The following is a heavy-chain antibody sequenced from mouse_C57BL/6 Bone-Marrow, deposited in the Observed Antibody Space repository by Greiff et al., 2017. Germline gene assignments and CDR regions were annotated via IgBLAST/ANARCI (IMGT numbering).Heavy chain of an antibody. D-gene: IGHD2-2*01. V-gene: IGHV1-78*01. CDR2: IYPRDGST. J-gene: IGHJ4*01. Sequence: VQLQQSDAELVKPGASVKISCKVSGYTFTDHTIHWMKQRPEQGLEWIGYIYPRDGSTKYNEKFKGKATLTADKSSSTAYMQLNSLTSEDSAVYFCALIYYGYDCAMDYWGQGTSVTVSS. CDR3: ALIYYGYDCAMDY. CDR1: GYTFTDHT.